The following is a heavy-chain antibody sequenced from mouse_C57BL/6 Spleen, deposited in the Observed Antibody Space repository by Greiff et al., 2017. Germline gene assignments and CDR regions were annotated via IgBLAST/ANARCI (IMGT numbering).Heavy chain of an antibody. Sequence: VQLQQPGAELVRPGSSVKLSCKASGYTFTSYWMGWVQQRPGQGLEWIGNIYPSDSENHYKQKFKDKATFTVDTYSSTAYMQLSRLTSEDSAVYYCASFPYFDYWGQGTTLTVSS. CDR1: GYTFTSYW. V-gene: IGHV1-61*01. CDR2: IYPSDSEN. J-gene: IGHJ2*01. CDR3: ASFPYFDY.